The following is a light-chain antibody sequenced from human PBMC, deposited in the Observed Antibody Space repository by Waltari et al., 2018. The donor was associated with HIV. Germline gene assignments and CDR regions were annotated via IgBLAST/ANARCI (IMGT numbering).Light chain of an antibody. CDR2: AAS. J-gene: IGKJ1*01. CDR3: QQSFTIPRT. Sequence: DIQMTQSPSSLSASVRDGVTITCRASQHIGSYLNWYQQKPGKAPKLLIYAASTLYAGVPSRFRGSGTATDFTLTISDLQPEDSATYFCQQSFTIPRTFAQGTKVEIK. CDR1: QHIGSY. V-gene: IGKV1-39*01.